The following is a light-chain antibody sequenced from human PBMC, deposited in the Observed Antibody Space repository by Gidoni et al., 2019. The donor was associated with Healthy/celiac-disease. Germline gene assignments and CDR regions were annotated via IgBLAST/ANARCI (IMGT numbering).Light chain of an antibody. J-gene: IGKJ1*01. CDR3: QQYYSFPWT. CDR1: QGISSY. V-gene: IGKV1D-8*02. Sequence: TQSPSLLSASTGDRVTISCRTSQGISSYLAWYQQKPGKAPELLIYAASTLQSGVPSRFSGSGSGTDFTLTISCLQSEDFATYYCQQYYSFPWTFGQGTKVEIK. CDR2: AAS.